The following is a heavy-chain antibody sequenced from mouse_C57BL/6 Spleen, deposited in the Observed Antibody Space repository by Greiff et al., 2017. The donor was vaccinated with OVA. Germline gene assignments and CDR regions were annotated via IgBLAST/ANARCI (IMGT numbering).Heavy chain of an antibody. CDR2: INPNNGGT. CDR3: AREEVTYFDY. CDR1: GYTFTDYY. D-gene: IGHD2-2*01. J-gene: IGHJ2*01. V-gene: IGHV1-26*01. Sequence: VQLKQSGPELVKPGASVKISCKASGYTFTDYYMNWVKQSHGKSLEWIGDINPNNGGTSYNQKFKGKATWTVDKSSSTAYMELRRLTSEDSAVYYCAREEVTYFDYWGQGTTLTVSS.